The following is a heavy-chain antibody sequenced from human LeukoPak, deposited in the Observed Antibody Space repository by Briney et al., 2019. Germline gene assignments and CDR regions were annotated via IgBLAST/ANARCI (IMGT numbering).Heavy chain of an antibody. V-gene: IGHV3-30*04. Sequence: GGSLRLSCAASGFTFSSDAMHWVRQDPDKGLEWVALISFDRINKYYADSVKGRFTISRDNSKNTLYLQMNSLRAEDTAVYYCARAGNYYGSGSYYAKIDSWGQGTLVTVSS. J-gene: IGHJ4*02. D-gene: IGHD3-10*01. CDR1: GFTFSSDA. CDR3: ARAGNYYGSGSYYAKIDS. CDR2: ISFDRINK.